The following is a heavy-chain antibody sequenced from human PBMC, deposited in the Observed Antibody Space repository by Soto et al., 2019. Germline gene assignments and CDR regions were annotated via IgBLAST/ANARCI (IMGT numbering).Heavy chain of an antibody. V-gene: IGHV4-59*01. J-gene: IGHJ6*03. CDR2: IYYSGST. Sequence: SETLSLTCTVSGGSISSYYWSWIRQPPWKGLEWIGYIYYSGSTNYNPSLKSRVTISVDTSKNQFSLKLSSVTAADTAVYYCARDQEDWGPDCSGGSCYPMRYYYYYMDVWGKGTTVTVSS. CDR3: ARDQEDWGPDCSGGSCYPMRYYYYYMDV. D-gene: IGHD2-15*01. CDR1: GGSISSYY.